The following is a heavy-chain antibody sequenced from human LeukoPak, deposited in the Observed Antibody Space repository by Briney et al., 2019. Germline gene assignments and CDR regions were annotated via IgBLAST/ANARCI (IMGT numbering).Heavy chain of an antibody. J-gene: IGHJ4*02. D-gene: IGHD4-23*01. CDR2: IYYSGTT. V-gene: IGHV4-59*01. CDR3: GRDRYGGNSGEFDY. Sequence: SETLSLTCTVSGGSISSYYWSWIRQPPGKGLEWIGYIYYSGTTNYNPPLKSRVTRLVDTSKNQFSLKVSSVTAADTAVYYCGRDRYGGNSGEFDYWGQGTLVTVSS. CDR1: GGSISSYY.